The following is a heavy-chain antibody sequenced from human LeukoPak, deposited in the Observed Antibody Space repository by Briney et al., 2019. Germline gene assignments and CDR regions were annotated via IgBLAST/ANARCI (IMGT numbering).Heavy chain of an antibody. CDR1: GYTLTELS. CDR2: FDPEDGET. Sequence: GDSVKVSCKVSGYTLTELSMHWVRQAPGKGLEWMGGFDPEDGETIYAQKFQGRVTMTEDTSTDTAYMELSSLRSEDTAVYYCATGIFRIAAAGTGAFDYWGQGTLVTVSS. J-gene: IGHJ4*02. V-gene: IGHV1-24*01. CDR3: ATGIFRIAAAGTGAFDY. D-gene: IGHD6-13*01.